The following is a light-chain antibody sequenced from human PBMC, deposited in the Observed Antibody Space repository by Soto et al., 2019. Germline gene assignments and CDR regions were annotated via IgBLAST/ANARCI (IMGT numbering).Light chain of an antibody. CDR2: EVS. Sequence: QSVLTQPASVSGSPGQSITISCTGTSSDVGGYNYVSWYQLHPGKAPKLMIYEVSNRPSGISNRFSASKSSNTASLTISGLQAEDEADYYCFSYTSSTAYVFGTGTKLTVL. CDR3: FSYTSSTAYV. J-gene: IGLJ1*01. V-gene: IGLV2-14*01. CDR1: SSDVGGYNY.